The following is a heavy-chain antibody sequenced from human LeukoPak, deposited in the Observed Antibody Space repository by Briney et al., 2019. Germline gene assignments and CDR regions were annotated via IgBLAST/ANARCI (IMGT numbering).Heavy chain of an antibody. V-gene: IGHV3-21*01. CDR3: ARGGYYYDSSGFTPTDY. CDR2: ISSSSSYI. Sequence: PGGPLRLSCAASGFTFSSYSMNWVRQAPGKGLEWVSSISSSSSYIYYADSVKGRFTISRDNAKNSLYLQMNSLRAEDTAVYYCARGGYYYDSSGFTPTDYWGQGTLVTVSS. CDR1: GFTFSSYS. J-gene: IGHJ4*02. D-gene: IGHD3-22*01.